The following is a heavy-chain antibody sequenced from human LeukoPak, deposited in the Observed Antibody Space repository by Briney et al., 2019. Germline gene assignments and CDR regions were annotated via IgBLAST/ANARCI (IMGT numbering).Heavy chain of an antibody. J-gene: IGHJ4*02. Sequence: PGGSLRLSCAASGFTFSDYYMSWIRQAPGKGLEWVSYISSSGSTKYYADSVKGRFTISRDNAKNTLYLQMNSLRVEDTAVYYCAKERYSSSSLFAVTPFDYWGQGTRITVSS. V-gene: IGHV3-11*04. CDR3: AKERYSSSSLFAVTPFDY. D-gene: IGHD6-13*01. CDR2: ISSSGSTK. CDR1: GFTFSDYY.